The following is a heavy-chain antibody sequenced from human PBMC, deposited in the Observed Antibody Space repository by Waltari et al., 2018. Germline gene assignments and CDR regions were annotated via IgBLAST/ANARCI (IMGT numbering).Heavy chain of an antibody. Sequence: QVQLQQWGAGLLKPSETLSLTCAVYGGSFSPYYWSWIRQPPGKGLEWIGEITQNGRVKYRPSRKRRVTLSGGSSKNQFSLTLRSLTAADTGGYYCARKPTRGARAWLDYWGQGNMVTVSS. V-gene: IGHV4-34*01. CDR1: GGSFSPYY. J-gene: IGHJ4*02. CDR2: ITQNGRV. CDR3: ARKPTRGARAWLDY. D-gene: IGHD3-9*01.